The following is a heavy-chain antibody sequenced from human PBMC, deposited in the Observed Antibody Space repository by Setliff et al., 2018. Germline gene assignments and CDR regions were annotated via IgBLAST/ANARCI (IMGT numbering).Heavy chain of an antibody. D-gene: IGHD1-26*01. V-gene: IGHV4-4*07. CDR1: GGSITESF. CDR3: ARDNTIVGATDY. Sequence: SETLSLTCTVSGGSITESFWSWIRQPAGKGLEWIGRMFVSKTTDYNPSLKSRVSMSMDTPNNEFYLKLSSVTAADTAIYFCARDNTIVGATDYWGQGTLVTVSS. CDR2: MFVSKTT. J-gene: IGHJ4*02.